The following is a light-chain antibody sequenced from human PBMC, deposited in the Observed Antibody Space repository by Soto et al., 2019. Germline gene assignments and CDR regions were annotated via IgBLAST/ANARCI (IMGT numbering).Light chain of an antibody. CDR1: QSVSSN. J-gene: IGKJ2*01. CDR3: QQYNNWPPGT. CDR2: GAS. Sequence: EIVMTQSPATLSVSPGERATLSCRASQSVSSNLAWYKQKPGQSPRLLIYGASTRATGIPARFSGSGSGTEFTLTISSLQSEDFAVYYCQQYNNWPPGTFGQGNKLEIK. V-gene: IGKV3-15*01.